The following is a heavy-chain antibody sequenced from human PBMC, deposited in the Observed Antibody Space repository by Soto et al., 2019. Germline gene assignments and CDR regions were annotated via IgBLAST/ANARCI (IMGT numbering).Heavy chain of an antibody. J-gene: IGHJ6*02. CDR2: ISYDGNNK. Sequence: QVQLVESGGGVVQPGRSLRLSCAASGFTFSNYGMHWVRQAPGKGLEWVAVISYDGNNKYYADSVKGRFTISRDNSKNTLFLQMNSLRAEDTAVYYYAKDRRTTIFGVVTHYYYYGMDVWGQGTTVTVSS. CDR1: GFTFSNYG. V-gene: IGHV3-30*18. D-gene: IGHD3-3*01. CDR3: AKDRRTTIFGVVTHYYYYGMDV.